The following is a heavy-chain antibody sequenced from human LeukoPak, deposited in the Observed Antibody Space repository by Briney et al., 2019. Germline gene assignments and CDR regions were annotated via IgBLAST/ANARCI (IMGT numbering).Heavy chain of an antibody. J-gene: IGHJ4*02. CDR1: GFTFSSYS. CDR2: IGSSSYI. Sequence: GGSLRLSCAASGFTFSSYSMNWVRQAPGKGLEWVSSIGSSSYIYYADSVKGRFTISRDNAKNSLYLQMNSLRAEDTAVYYCARADRLGAALLASFDYWGQGTLVTVSS. V-gene: IGHV3-21*01. CDR3: ARADRLGAALLASFDY. D-gene: IGHD3-16*01.